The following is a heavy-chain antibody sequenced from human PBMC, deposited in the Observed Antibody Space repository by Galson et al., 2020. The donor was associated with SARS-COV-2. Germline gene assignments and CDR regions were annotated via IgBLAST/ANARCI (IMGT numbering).Heavy chain of an antibody. Sequence: SETLSLTCTVSGGSVSSGSYYWSWIRQPPGKGLEWIGYIYYSGNTNYNPSHKSRVTISVDTSKNQFSLKLSSVTAADTAVYYCASLSHWGVGPFLGYWGQGTLVTVSS. J-gene: IGHJ4*02. CDR2: IYYSGNT. V-gene: IGHV4-61*01. D-gene: IGHD7-27*01. CDR3: ASLSHWGVGPFLGY. CDR1: GGSVSSGSYY.